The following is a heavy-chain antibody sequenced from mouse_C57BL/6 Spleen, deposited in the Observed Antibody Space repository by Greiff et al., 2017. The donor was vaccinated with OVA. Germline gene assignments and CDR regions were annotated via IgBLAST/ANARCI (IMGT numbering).Heavy chain of an antibody. CDR2: LNPGSGGT. CDR1: GYAFTNYL. D-gene: IGHD3-1*01. CDR3: ARRARDFDY. V-gene: IGHV1-54*01. Sequence: QVQLQQSGAELVRPGTSVKVSCKASGYAFTNYLIAWVKQRPGQGLEWIGVLNPGSGGTNYNEKFKGKATLTADKSSSTAYMHLSSLTSEDSAVYFCARRARDFDYWGQGTTLTVSS. J-gene: IGHJ2*01.